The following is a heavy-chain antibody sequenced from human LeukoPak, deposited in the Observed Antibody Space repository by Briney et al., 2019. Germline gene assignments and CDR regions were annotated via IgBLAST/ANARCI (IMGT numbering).Heavy chain of an antibody. CDR1: GFSFSNYG. V-gene: IGHV3-30*19. CDR2: ISYDGSNK. J-gene: IGHJ3*02. CDR3: ARAVQDYGDADDAFDI. Sequence: GGSLRLSCASSGFSFSNYGMHWVRQAPGKGLEWVAVISYDGSNKYYADSVKGRFTISRDNSKNTLYLQMNSLRAEDTAVYYCARAVQDYGDADDAFDIWGQGTMVTVSS. D-gene: IGHD4-17*01.